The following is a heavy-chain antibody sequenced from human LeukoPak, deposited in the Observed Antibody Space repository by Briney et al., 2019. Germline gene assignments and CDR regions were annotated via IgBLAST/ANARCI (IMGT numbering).Heavy chain of an antibody. CDR1: GYTFTSYD. V-gene: IGHV1-8*01. J-gene: IGHJ4*02. Sequence: PGASVKVSCKASGYTFTSYDINWVRQATGQGLEWMGWMSPDSDFTGYAQTFQGRVTLTRNTSVSTAFMELSSLRSEDTAVYYCEIYTGYDSFWGQGTLVTVSS. CDR2: MSPDSDFT. CDR3: EIYTGYDSF. D-gene: IGHD5-12*01.